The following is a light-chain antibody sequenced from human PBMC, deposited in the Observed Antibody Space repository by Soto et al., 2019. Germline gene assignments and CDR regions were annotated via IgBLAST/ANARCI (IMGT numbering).Light chain of an antibody. CDR3: QAYGGNPA. CDR1: QDTRKY. CDR2: DTS. J-gene: IGKJ4*01. V-gene: IGKV1-33*01. Sequence: DIEVSQSPPSLSASLGDRVTITCQTNQDTRKYLNWFQHKPGKVPRLLIYDTSNLQIGVPSRFSASGSGTYLTLTISSLRPEDGATYYCQAYGGNPAFGGGTKVEIK.